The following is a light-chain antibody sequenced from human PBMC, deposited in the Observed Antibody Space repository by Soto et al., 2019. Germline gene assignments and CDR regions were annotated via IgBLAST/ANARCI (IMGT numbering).Light chain of an antibody. V-gene: IGLV2-14*01. CDR1: SSDVGGYNY. J-gene: IGLJ2*01. CDR3: SSYTSRSTPRV. CDR2: DVS. Sequence: QSALTQPASVSGSPGQSITISCTGTSSDVGGYNYVSWYQQHPGKAPKLMIYDVSNRPSGVSDRFSGSKSGNTASLTISGLQAEDEADYYCSSYTSRSTPRVFGWGTKLTVL.